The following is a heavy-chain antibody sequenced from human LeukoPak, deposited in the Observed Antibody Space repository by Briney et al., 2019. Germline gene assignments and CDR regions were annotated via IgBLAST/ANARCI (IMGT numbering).Heavy chain of an antibody. J-gene: IGHJ4*02. CDR2: ISYDGSNK. CDR1: GFTFSSYA. V-gene: IGHV3-30-3*01. D-gene: IGHD3-10*01. CDR3: ARITVRGVEEDY. Sequence: GRSLRLSCAASGFTFSSYAMHWVRQALGKGLEWVAVISYDGSNKYYADSVKGRFTISRDNSKNTLYLQMNSLRAEDTAVYYCARITVRGVEEDYWGQGTLVTVSS.